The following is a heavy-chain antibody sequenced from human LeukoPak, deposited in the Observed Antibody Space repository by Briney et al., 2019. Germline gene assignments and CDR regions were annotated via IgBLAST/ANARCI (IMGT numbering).Heavy chain of an antibody. CDR3: AKTLMMVRDGHDY. CDR2: ISGSGGST. V-gene: IGHV3-23*01. CDR1: GFTFSSYA. Sequence: PGGSPRLSCAASGFTFSSYAMSWVRQAPGKGLEWVSAISGSGGSTYYADSVKGRFTISRDNSKNTLYLQMNSLRAEDTAVYYCAKTLMMVRDGHDYWGQGTLVTVSS. J-gene: IGHJ4*02. D-gene: IGHD3-10*01.